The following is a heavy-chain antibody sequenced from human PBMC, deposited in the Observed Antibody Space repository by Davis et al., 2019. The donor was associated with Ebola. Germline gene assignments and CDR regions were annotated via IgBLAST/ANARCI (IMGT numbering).Heavy chain of an antibody. CDR3: GKDLGGSGSHYYYAMDV. CDR1: GFTLSSNW. D-gene: IGHD3-10*01. V-gene: IGHV3-74*01. J-gene: IGHJ6*02. Sequence: GESLKISCAASGFTLSSNWMHWVRQAPGKGLVWVSLINSGDSSARYADSVKGRFTISRDNAKNTLYLQMNSLRADDTAVYYCGKDLGGSGSHYYYAMDVWGQGTTVTVSS. CDR2: INSGDSSA.